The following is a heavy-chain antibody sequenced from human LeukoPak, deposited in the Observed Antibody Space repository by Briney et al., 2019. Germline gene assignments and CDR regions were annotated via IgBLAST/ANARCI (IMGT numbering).Heavy chain of an antibody. Sequence: GGSLRLSCAASGFTFSSYSMNWVRQAPGKGLEWVSSISSSSSYIYYADSVKGRFTISRDNSKNTLYLQMNSLRAEDTAVYYCAKSLRYSSGLDAFDIWGQGTMVTVSS. D-gene: IGHD6-19*01. CDR1: GFTFSSYS. J-gene: IGHJ3*02. CDR2: ISSSSSYI. V-gene: IGHV3-21*04. CDR3: AKSLRYSSGLDAFDI.